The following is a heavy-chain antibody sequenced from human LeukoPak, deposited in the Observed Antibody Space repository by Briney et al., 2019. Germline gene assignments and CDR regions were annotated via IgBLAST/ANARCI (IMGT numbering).Heavy chain of an antibody. CDR3: ARDLLDSYGSRGFDY. CDR1: GGSISSRTYY. V-gene: IGHV4-39*07. D-gene: IGHD5-18*01. J-gene: IGHJ4*02. CDR2: ISYSGST. Sequence: SETLSLTCGVSGGSISSRTYYWGRFRQPPGKGLEWIGSISYSGSTYYNPSLKSRVTISVDTSKNQFSLKLSSVTAADTAVYYCARDLLDSYGSRGFDYWGQGSLVAVSS.